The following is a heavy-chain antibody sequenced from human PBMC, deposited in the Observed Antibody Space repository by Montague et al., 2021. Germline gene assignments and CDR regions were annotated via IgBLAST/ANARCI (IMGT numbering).Heavy chain of an antibody. Sequence: SLRLSCAASVFTFSNYGMSWVRQAPGKGLEWVSSITGSGATTYYADSVKGRFTISRDDSENTLYLQMNNLRAEDTALYYCARGRGVSSGIGQLDPWGQGTLVTVSS. CDR3: ARGRGVSSGIGQLDP. J-gene: IGHJ5*02. V-gene: IGHV3-23*01. CDR2: ITGSGATT. D-gene: IGHD3-22*01. CDR1: VFTFSNYG.